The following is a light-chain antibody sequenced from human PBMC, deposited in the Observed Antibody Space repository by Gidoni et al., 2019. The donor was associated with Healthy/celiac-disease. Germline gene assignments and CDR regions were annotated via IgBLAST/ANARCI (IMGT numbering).Light chain of an antibody. Sequence: DIQLTQFPSSLSASVGDSVTITCRASQGISSYLNWYQQKPGKAPKILIYAASSLQSGVPSRFSGSGSGTDFTLTISRLQPEDFATYYCQQSYSTPWTFGQGTKVEIK. CDR1: QGISSY. CDR2: AAS. CDR3: QQSYSTPWT. J-gene: IGKJ1*01. V-gene: IGKV1-39*01.